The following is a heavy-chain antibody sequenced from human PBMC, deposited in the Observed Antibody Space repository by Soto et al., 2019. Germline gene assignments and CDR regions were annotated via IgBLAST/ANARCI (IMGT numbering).Heavy chain of an antibody. CDR3: ARDYYGSGSYSDYGMDV. CDR2: ISYDGSNK. J-gene: IGHJ6*02. D-gene: IGHD3-10*01. Sequence: QVQLVESGGGVVQPGRSLRLSCAASGFTFSSYAMHWVRQAPGKGLEWVAVISYDGSNKYYADSVKGRFTISRDNSENTLYLQMNSLRAEDTAVYYCARDYYGSGSYSDYGMDVWGQGTTVTVSS. CDR1: GFTFSSYA. V-gene: IGHV3-30-3*01.